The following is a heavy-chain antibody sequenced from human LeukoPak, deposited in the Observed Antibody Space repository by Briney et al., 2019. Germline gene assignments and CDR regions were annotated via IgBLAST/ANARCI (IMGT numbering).Heavy chain of an antibody. CDR1: GFTVSSNY. Sequence: GGSLRLSCAASGFTVSSNYMSWVRQAPGKGLEWVSSISSSSSYIYYADSVKGRFTISRDNAKNSLYLQMNSLRAEDTAVYYCARDWDVIQLRWEDGMDVWGQGTTVTVSS. CDR3: ARDWDVIQLRWEDGMDV. D-gene: IGHD5-18*01. V-gene: IGHV3-21*01. CDR2: ISSSSSYI. J-gene: IGHJ6*02.